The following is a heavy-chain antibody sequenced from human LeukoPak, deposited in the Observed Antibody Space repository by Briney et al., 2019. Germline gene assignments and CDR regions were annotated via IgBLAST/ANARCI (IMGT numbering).Heavy chain of an antibody. D-gene: IGHD3-9*01. CDR2: INHSGST. J-gene: IGHJ4*02. CDR3: ARGNVNYDILTGYSLSFDY. V-gene: IGHV4-34*01. CDR1: GGSFSGYY. Sequence: PSETLSLTCAVYGGSFSGYYWSWIRQPPGKGLEWIGEINHSGSTNYNPSLKSRVTISVDTSKNQFSLKPSSVTAADTAVYYCARGNVNYDILTGYSLSFDYWGQGTLVTVSS.